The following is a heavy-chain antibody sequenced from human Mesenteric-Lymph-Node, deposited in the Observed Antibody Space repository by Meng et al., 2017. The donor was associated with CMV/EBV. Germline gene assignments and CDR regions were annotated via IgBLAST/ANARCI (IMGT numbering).Heavy chain of an antibody. Sequence: SETLSLTCTVSGDSLSNGGFYWSWIRQHPGKGLEWIGYIYYNGNTYYDPSLESRVTISLDTSKNQFSLKVTSVTAADTAVYFCARDPHNWNYRAFDIWGPGTMVTVSS. V-gene: IGHV4-31*03. CDR1: GDSLSNGGFY. J-gene: IGHJ3*02. D-gene: IGHD1-7*01. CDR3: ARDPHNWNYRAFDI. CDR2: IYYNGNT.